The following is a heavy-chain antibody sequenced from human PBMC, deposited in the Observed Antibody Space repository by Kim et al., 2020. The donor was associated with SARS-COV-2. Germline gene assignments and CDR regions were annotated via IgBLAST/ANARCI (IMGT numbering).Heavy chain of an antibody. D-gene: IGHD6-13*01. CDR2: ISSSSSYI. J-gene: IGHJ6*02. CDR1: GFTFSSYS. V-gene: IGHV3-21*01. Sequence: GGSLRHSCAASGFTFSSYSMNWVRQAPGKGLEWVSSISSSSSYIYYADSVKGRFTISRDNAKNSLYLQMNSLRAEDTAVYYCARSRGFIAAAGRYYYYGMDVWGQGTTVTVSS. CDR3: ARSRGFIAAAGRYYYYGMDV.